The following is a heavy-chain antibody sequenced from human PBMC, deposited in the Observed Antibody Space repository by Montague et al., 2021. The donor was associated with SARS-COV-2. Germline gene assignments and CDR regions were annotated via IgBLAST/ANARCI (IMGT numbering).Heavy chain of an antibody. Sequence: SLRLSCAASGFTFSSYAMSWVRQAPGKGLEWVSTISISDGNTYYADSVKGRLTISRDKSKNTLYLQMNSLRAEDTAVYYCAKDRQLVGDDAFDIWGQGTMVTVSS. CDR3: AKDRQLVGDDAFDI. D-gene: IGHD6-13*01. V-gene: IGHV3-23*01. CDR2: ISISDGNT. J-gene: IGHJ3*02. CDR1: GFTFSSYA.